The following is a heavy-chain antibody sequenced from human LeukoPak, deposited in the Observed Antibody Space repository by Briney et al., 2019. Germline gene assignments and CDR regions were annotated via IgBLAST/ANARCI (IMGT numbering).Heavy chain of an antibody. CDR3: AREGRGPRDAFDI. V-gene: IGHV3-48*04. J-gene: IGHJ3*02. D-gene: IGHD3-10*01. CDR1: GFTFSSYS. CDR2: ISGSSSSI. Sequence: GGSLRLSCAASGFTFSSYSLNWVRQAPGKGLECVSYISGSSSSIYYADSVKGRFTISRDNAKNSLYLQMNSLRAEDTAVYYCAREGRGPRDAFDIWGQGTMVTVSS.